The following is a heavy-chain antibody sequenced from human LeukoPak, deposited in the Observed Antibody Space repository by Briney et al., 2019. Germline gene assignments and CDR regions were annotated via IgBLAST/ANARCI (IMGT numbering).Heavy chain of an antibody. CDR1: GFTVSSNY. CDR2: IYSGGST. Sequence: HPGGSLRLSCAASGFTVSSNYMSWVRQAPGKGLEWVSVIYSGGSTYYADSVKGRFTISRDSSKNTLYLQMNSLRAEDTAVYYCARVGMAGLFDYWGQGTLVTVSS. V-gene: IGHV3-53*01. J-gene: IGHJ4*02. CDR3: ARVGMAGLFDY. D-gene: IGHD5-24*01.